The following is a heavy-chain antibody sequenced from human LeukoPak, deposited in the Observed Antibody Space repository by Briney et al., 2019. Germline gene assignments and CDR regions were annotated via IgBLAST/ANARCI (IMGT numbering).Heavy chain of an antibody. CDR3: AREILGGFNPGAY. CDR2: IHRSGSP. V-gene: IGHV4-4*02. Sequence: GSLRLSCAASGFTFSSYVMHWVRQPPGKGLEWIGEIHRSGSPNYNPSLRSRVTISIDRSRNQIVLELSSVTAADTAVYYCAREILGGFNPGAYWGQGILVTVSS. J-gene: IGHJ4*02. D-gene: IGHD1-14*01. CDR1: GFTFSSYV.